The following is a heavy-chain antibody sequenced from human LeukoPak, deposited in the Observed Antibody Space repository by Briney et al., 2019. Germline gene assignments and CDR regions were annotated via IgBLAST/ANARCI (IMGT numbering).Heavy chain of an antibody. Sequence: GGSLRLSCAASGFTFSSYAMHWVRQAPGKGLEWVAVISYDGSNKYYADSVKGRFTISRDNSKNTLYLQMNSLRAEDTAVYYCARDLLLIRGAIPNYYYYGMDVWGQGTTVTVSS. J-gene: IGHJ6*02. CDR3: ARDLLLIRGAIPNYYYYGMDV. CDR2: ISYDGSNK. V-gene: IGHV3-30*04. D-gene: IGHD3-10*01. CDR1: GFTFSSYA.